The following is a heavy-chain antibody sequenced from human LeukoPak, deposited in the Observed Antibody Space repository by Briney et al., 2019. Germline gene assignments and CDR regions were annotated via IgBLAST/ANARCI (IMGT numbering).Heavy chain of an antibody. J-gene: IGHJ4*02. D-gene: IGHD3-10*01. V-gene: IGHV3-7*01. CDR3: ARVARFTMVRGVLDY. CDR2: IKQDGSEK. Sequence: GGSLRLSCEASGFTFSSNWMSWVRQAPGKGLEWVANIKQDGSEKYYVDSVKGRFTISRDNAKNSLYLQMNSLRAEDTAVYYCARVARFTMVRGVLDYWGQGTLVTVSS. CDR1: GFTFSSNW.